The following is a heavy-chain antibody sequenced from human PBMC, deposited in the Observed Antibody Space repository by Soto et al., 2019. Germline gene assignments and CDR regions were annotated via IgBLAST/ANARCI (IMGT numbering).Heavy chain of an antibody. CDR2: ISYDGSNK. CDR1: GFTFSSYA. CDR3: ARSSGYYSFDY. J-gene: IGHJ4*02. V-gene: IGHV3-30-3*01. D-gene: IGHD3-22*01. Sequence: PGGSLRLSCAASGFTFSSYAMHWVRQAPGKGLEWVAVISYDGSNKYYADSVKGRFTISRDNSKNTLYLQMNSLRAEDTAVYYCARSSGYYSFDYWGQGTLVTVSS.